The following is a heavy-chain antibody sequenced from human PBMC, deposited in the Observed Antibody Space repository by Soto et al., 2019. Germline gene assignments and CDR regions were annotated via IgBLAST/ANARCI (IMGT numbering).Heavy chain of an antibody. CDR3: ARKPSSRIVGATNWFDP. V-gene: IGHV4-34*01. D-gene: IGHD1-26*01. CDR2: INHSGST. CDR1: GGSFSGYY. J-gene: IGHJ5*02. Sequence: SETLSLTCAVYGGSFSGYYWSWIRQPPGKGLEWIGEINHSGSTNYNPSLKSRVTISVDTSKNQFSLKLSSVTAADTAVYYCARKPSSRIVGATNWFDPWGQGTLVTVSS.